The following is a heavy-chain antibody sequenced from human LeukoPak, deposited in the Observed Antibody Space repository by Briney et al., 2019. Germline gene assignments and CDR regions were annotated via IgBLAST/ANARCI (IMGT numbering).Heavy chain of an antibody. CDR2: IYYSGST. J-gene: IGHJ5*02. V-gene: IGHV4-59*01. CDR1: AGSITSYY. Sequence: SETLSLTCTVSAGSITSYYWSWIRQPPGKGLEWIGYIYYSGSTNYNPSLNSRVTISVDTSKNQFSLKLSSVTAADTAVYYCARGGVNYKIAGPWGQGALVTVSS. D-gene: IGHD3-10*01. CDR3: ARGGVNYKIAGP.